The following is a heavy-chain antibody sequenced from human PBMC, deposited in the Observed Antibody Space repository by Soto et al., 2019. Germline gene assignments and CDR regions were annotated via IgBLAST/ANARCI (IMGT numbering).Heavy chain of an antibody. CDR3: VRRHVSATGIGWFDP. CDR1: GYTFTSYG. Sequence: QVQLVQSGTEVKKPGASVKVSCKASGYTFTSYGIHWVRQAPGQRLEWMGWINAANGDTKYSPKVQGRVAITRDTSPSPAYMELSSLRSEDTAVYYCVRRHVSATGIGWFDPWGQGTLVTVSS. D-gene: IGHD6-13*01. V-gene: IGHV1-3*01. J-gene: IGHJ5*02. CDR2: INAANGDT.